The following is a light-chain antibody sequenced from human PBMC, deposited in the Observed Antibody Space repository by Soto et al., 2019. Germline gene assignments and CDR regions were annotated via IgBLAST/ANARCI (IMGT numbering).Light chain of an antibody. CDR3: SSYTSSSTGV. V-gene: IGLV2-14*01. CDR2: DVS. CDR1: SSDVGGYNY. Sequence: QSALTQPASVSGSPGQSITISCTGTSSDVGGYNYVSWYQQHPGKAPKLMIYDVSNRPSGVSNRFSGSKSGNTAYLTISGLQAEDEADYYCSSYTSSSTGVFGGGTKVTVL. J-gene: IGLJ3*02.